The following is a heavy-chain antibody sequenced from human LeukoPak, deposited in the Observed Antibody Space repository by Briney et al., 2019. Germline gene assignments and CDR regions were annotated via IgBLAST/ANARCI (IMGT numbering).Heavy chain of an antibody. J-gene: IGHJ3*02. CDR3: ARASYDSSGYNAFDI. D-gene: IGHD3-22*01. Sequence: SETLSLTCTVSGYSISSDYYWGWIRQPPVKGLEWIGSIHHSGSTYYNPSLKSRVTILVDTSKNQFSLKLSSVTAADTAVYYCARASYDSSGYNAFDIWGQGTMVTVSS. V-gene: IGHV4-38-2*02. CDR2: IHHSGST. CDR1: GYSISSDYY.